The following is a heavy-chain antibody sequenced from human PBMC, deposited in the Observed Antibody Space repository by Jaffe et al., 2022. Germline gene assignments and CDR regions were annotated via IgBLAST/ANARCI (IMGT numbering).Heavy chain of an antibody. Sequence: EVQLVESGGGLVQPGGSLRLSCAASGFTFSSYSMNWVRQAPGKGLEWVSYISSSSSTIYYADSVKGRFTISRDNAKNSLYLQMNSLRAEDTAVYYCARAPYEYSSSLDYWGQGTLVTVSS. CDR3: ARAPYEYSSSLDY. CDR1: GFTFSSYS. V-gene: IGHV3-48*01. CDR2: ISSSSSTI. D-gene: IGHD6-6*01. J-gene: IGHJ4*02.